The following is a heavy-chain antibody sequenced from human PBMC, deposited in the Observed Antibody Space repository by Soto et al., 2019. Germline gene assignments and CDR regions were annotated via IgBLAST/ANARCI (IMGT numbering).Heavy chain of an antibody. V-gene: IGHV3-30*18. CDR1: GFTFSSYG. D-gene: IGHD3-22*01. CDR2: ISYTGNDK. Sequence: QVQLVESGGGVVQPGRSLRLSCAASGFTFSSYGMHWVRQAPGKGLEWVAVISYTGNDKYHVDSVKGRFTISRDNSMISLDAPMNRLREEHMAVYYCANDSGTASAAYYSAYWRQGTLEIVSS. J-gene: IGHJ4*02. CDR3: ANDSGTASAAYYSAY.